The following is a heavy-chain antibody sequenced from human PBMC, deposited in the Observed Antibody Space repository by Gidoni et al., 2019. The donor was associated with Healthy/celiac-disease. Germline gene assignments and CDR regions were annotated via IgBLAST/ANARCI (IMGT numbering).Heavy chain of an antibody. J-gene: IGHJ5*02. D-gene: IGHD6-13*01. V-gene: IGHV3-15*01. CDR2: IKSKTDGGTT. CDR3: TTGISSWPYNWFDP. Sequence: EVQLVESGGGLVKPGGSLRLSCAASGFTFSNAWMSWVRQAPGKGLGWVGRIKSKTDGGTTDYAAPVKGRFTISRDDSKNTLYLQMNSLKTEDTAVYYCTTGISSWPYNWFDPWGQGTLVTVSS. CDR1: GFTFSNAW.